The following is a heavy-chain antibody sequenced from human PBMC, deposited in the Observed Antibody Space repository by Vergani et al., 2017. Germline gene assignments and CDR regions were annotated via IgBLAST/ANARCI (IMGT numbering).Heavy chain of an antibody. J-gene: IGHJ1*01. CDR2: ISYDGTQK. CDR1: GFTSSYYG. Sequence: QVHLVESGGGGVQPGRSLRLSCVVSGFTSSYYGMHWVRQAPGKGLEWVAVISYDGTQKYYVDSVKGRFTISRDNSKSTLYLQMNSLRTEDTAVYYCATKSCGTPGCQIGYFREWGQGTLVTVSS. V-gene: IGHV3-30*03. D-gene: IGHD1-1*01. CDR3: ATKSCGTPGCQIGYFRE.